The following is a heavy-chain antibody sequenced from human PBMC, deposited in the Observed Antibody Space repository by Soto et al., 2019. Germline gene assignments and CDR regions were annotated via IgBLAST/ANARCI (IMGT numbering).Heavy chain of an antibody. D-gene: IGHD3-16*01. CDR1: GFTFSSYG. V-gene: IGHV3-30*18. CDR2: ISYDGSNK. Sequence: GGSLRLSCAASGFTFSSYGMHWVRQAPGKGLEWVAVISYDGSNKYYADSVKGRFTISRDNSKNTLYLQMNSLRAEDTAVYYCAKDGYDRGMDVWGQGTTVTVSS. CDR3: AKDGYDRGMDV. J-gene: IGHJ6*02.